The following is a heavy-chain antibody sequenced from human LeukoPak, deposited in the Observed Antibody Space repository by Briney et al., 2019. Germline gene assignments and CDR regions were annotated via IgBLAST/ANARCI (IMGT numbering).Heavy chain of an antibody. CDR1: GGSISSYY. V-gene: IGHV4-59*08. J-gene: IGHJ2*01. D-gene: IGHD6-19*01. CDR3: ARHLGQQWLRPLYWYFDL. CDR2: IYYSGST. Sequence: SETLSLACTVSGGSISSYYWSWIRQPPGKGLEWIGYIYYSGSTNYNPSLKSRVTISVDTSKNQFSLKLSSVTAADTAVYYCARHLGQQWLRPLYWYFDLWGRGTLVTVSS.